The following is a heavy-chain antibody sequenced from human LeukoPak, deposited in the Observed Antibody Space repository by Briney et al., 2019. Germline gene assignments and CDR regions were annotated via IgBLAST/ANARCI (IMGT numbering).Heavy chain of an antibody. Sequence: SQTLSLTCAISGDSVSTNSAAWNWIRQSPSRGLEWLRRTYYRSMWYNDYAVSVKSRITINPDTSKNQLSLQLNSVTPEDTAVYYCVRHVNIGFDHWGQGTLVTVSS. CDR1: GDSVSTNSAA. V-gene: IGHV6-1*01. CDR2: TYYRSMWYN. J-gene: IGHJ4*02. D-gene: IGHD2/OR15-2a*01. CDR3: VRHVNIGFDH.